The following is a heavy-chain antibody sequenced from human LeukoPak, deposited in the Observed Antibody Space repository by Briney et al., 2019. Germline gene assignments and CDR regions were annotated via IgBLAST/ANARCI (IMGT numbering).Heavy chain of an antibody. Sequence: ASVKVSCKASGYTFTGYYMHWVRQAPGQGLEWMGWVNPNSGGTNYAQKFQGRVTMTRDTSISTAYMELSRLRSDDTAVYYCARDSAPKRDRYYYYYYMDVWGKGTTVTVSS. V-gene: IGHV1-2*02. J-gene: IGHJ6*03. CDR3: ARDSAPKRDRYYYYYYMDV. CDR1: GYTFTGYY. CDR2: VNPNSGGT.